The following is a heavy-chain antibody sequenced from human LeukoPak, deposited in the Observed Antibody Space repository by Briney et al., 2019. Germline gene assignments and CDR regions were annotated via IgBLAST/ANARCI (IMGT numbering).Heavy chain of an antibody. Sequence: PSETLSLTCDVSGDFFRSYWWGWVRQPAGKGLEWIGRIYATGSTNFNPSLKSRLTMSMDTSTNRFSLKLTSVTAADTAVYFCARQGYTASYYFLDSWSQGILVTVSS. J-gene: IGHJ4*02. CDR3: ARQGYTASYYFLDS. D-gene: IGHD1-26*01. CDR2: IYATGST. CDR1: GDFFRSYW. V-gene: IGHV4-4*07.